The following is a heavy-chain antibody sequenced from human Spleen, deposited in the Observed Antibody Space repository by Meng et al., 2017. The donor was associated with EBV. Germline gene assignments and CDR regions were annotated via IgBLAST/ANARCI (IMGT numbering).Heavy chain of an antibody. CDR2: ITFIYGTP. V-gene: IGHV1-69*01. D-gene: IGHD3-16*01. Sequence: QVQRVRSGGGVRKPGSSVNVSCEASGGTSSSYAISWVRQAPGQGLEWMGGITFIYGTPTYAQKFQGRLTITAGPSTRTTYMELRGLTSDDMAIYYCARGHYDGYWGQGTLVTVSS. J-gene: IGHJ4*02. CDR1: GGTSSSYA. CDR3: ARGHYDGY.